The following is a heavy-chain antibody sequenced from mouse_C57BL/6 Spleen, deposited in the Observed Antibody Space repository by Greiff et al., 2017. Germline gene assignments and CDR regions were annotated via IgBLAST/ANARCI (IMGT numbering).Heavy chain of an antibody. CDR3: AREGGY. J-gene: IGHJ2*01. V-gene: IGHV1-55*01. CDR2: IYPGSGST. Sequence: QVQLKESGAELVKPGASVKMSCKASGYTFTSYWITWVKQRPGQGLEWIGDIYPGSGSTNYNEKFKSKATLTVDTSSSTAYMQLSSLTSEDSAVYYCAREGGYWGQGTTLTVSS. CDR1: GYTFTSYW.